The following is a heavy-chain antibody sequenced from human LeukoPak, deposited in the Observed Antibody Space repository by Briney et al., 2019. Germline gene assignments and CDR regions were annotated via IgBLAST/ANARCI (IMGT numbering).Heavy chain of an antibody. CDR1: GYTFIGYG. D-gene: IGHD5-12*01. J-gene: IGHJ4*02. Sequence: VASVKVSCKASGYTFIGYGISWVRQAPGQGLEWMGRINPNSGGTNYAQKFQGRVTMTRDTSISTAYMELSRLRSDDTAVYYCARAGWLRSKDYWGQGTLVTVSS. V-gene: IGHV1-2*06. CDR3: ARAGWLRSKDY. CDR2: INPNSGGT.